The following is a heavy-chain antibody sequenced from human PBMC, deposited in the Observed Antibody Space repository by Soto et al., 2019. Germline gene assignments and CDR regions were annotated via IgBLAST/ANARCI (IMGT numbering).Heavy chain of an antibody. CDR3: ARDREYSSSGYYYYGMDV. D-gene: IGHD6-6*01. Sequence: PSETLSLTCTVSGGSISGYYWSWIRQPPGKGLEWIGYIYYSGSTNYNPSHKSRVTISVDTSKNQFSLKLSSVTAADTAVYYCARDREYSSSGYYYYGMDVWGQGTTVTVS. CDR1: GGSISGYY. CDR2: IYYSGST. V-gene: IGHV4-59*01. J-gene: IGHJ6*02.